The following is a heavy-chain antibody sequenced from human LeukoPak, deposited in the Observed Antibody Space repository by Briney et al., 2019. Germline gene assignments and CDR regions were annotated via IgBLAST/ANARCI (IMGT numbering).Heavy chain of an antibody. J-gene: IGHJ4*02. Sequence: ASVKVSCKASGYTFTGYYMHWVRQAPGQGLEWMGWINPNSGGTNYAQKFQGRVTMTRDTSISTAYMELSRLRSDDTAVYYCAREPEGGSYYFDYWGQGTLVTVSS. CDR1: GYTFTGYY. CDR2: INPNSGGT. CDR3: AREPEGGSYYFDY. V-gene: IGHV1-2*02. D-gene: IGHD3-16*01.